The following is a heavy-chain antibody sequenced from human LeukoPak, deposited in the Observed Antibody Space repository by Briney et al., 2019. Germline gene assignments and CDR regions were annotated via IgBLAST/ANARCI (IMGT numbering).Heavy chain of an antibody. V-gene: IGHV3-21*01. CDR2: ISSSTSYI. Sequence: SGGSLRLSCVASGFTFSSYSMNWVRLAPGKGLEWVSSISSSTSYIYYADSVKGRFTISRDNAENSLYLQMNSLRAEDTAVYYCARDHSSGWYGYAFDVWGQGTVVTVSS. J-gene: IGHJ3*01. CDR3: ARDHSSGWYGYAFDV. CDR1: GFTFSSYS. D-gene: IGHD6-19*01.